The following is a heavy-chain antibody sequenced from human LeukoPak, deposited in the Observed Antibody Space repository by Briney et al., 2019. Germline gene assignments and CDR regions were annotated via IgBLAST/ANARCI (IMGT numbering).Heavy chain of an antibody. J-gene: IGHJ4*02. CDR1: GFTFSSYT. Sequence: GGSLRLSCAASGFTFSSYTMNWVRQAPGKGLEWVSYISSDSGAIHYADSVKGRFTISRDNAKKSLYLQMNSLRAEDTAVYYCARELAYWGQGALVTVSS. CDR3: ARELAY. V-gene: IGHV3-48*01. CDR2: ISSDSGAI.